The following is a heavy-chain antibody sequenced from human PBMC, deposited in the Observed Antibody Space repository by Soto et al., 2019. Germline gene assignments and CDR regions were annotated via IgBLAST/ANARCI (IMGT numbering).Heavy chain of an antibody. CDR3: AKMSSENYYDPVFS. V-gene: IGHV3-11*01. D-gene: IGHD3-22*01. J-gene: IGHJ4*02. CDR1: GFTFSDYY. Sequence: QVQLVESGGGLVQTSGSLRIACVASGFTFSDYYMSWVRQAPGKGLEWVSYISSSGNTIYYADSVKGRFIISRDNAKNSVYLQMNSLRAEDTALYFCAKMSSENYYDPVFSWGQGTLVTVSS. CDR2: ISSSGNTI.